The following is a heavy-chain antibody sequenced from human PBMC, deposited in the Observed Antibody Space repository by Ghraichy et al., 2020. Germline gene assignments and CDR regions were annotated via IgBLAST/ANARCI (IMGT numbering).Heavy chain of an antibody. J-gene: IGHJ6*03. CDR2: ISAYNGDT. D-gene: IGHD3-3*01. CDR3: ARDTVTIFGVVINYYYYYMDV. V-gene: IGHV1-18*01. CDR1: GYTFTSYG. Sequence: ASVKVSCKASGYTFTSYGISWVQQAPGQGLEWMGWISAYNGDTNYAQKLQGRVTMTTDTSTSTAYMELRSLRSDDTAVYYCARDTVTIFGVVINYYYYYMDVWGKGTTVTVSS.